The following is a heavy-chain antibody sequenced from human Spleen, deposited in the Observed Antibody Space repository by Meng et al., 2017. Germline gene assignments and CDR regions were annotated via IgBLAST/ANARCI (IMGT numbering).Heavy chain of an antibody. CDR1: GFNFGSYG. D-gene: IGHD3/OR15-3a*01. Sequence: GGSLRLSCAASGFNFGSYGMSWVRQAPGKGLEWVSTISGSGGTTFYADSVKGRFTTSRDNAKNSLYLQMNSLRAEDTAVYYCARDGHEDLQGRDYWGQGTLVTVSS. V-gene: IGHV3-23*01. J-gene: IGHJ4*02. CDR3: ARDGHEDLQGRDY. CDR2: ISGSGGTT.